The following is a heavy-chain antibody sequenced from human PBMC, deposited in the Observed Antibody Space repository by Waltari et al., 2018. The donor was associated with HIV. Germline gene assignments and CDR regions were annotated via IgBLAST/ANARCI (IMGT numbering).Heavy chain of an antibody. CDR2: INHSGST. D-gene: IGHD3-22*01. Sequence: QVQLQQWGAGLLKPSETLSLICAVYGGSFSGYYCSWIRPPPGKGLEWIGEINHSGSTNYNPSLKSRVTISVDTSKNQFSLKLSSVTAADTAVYYCASWPYDSSGPGFDYWGQGTLVTVSS. CDR1: GGSFSGYY. V-gene: IGHV4-34*01. J-gene: IGHJ4*02. CDR3: ASWPYDSSGPGFDY.